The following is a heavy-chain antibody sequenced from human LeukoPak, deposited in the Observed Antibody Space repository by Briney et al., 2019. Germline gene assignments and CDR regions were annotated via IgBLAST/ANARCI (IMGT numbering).Heavy chain of an antibody. CDR3: ARAVVPAAITYDMDV. CDR2: IQYDGSNE. D-gene: IGHD2-2*02. J-gene: IGHJ6*03. CDR1: GLTFSSYG. Sequence: PGGSLRLSCAPSGLTFSSYGMHWVRQAPGQGLEWVAYIQYDGSNEQYGDSVKGRFSISRDSSKNSLYLQMNSLRAEDTAVYYCARAVVPAAITYDMDVWGKGTTVTVSS. V-gene: IGHV3-30*02.